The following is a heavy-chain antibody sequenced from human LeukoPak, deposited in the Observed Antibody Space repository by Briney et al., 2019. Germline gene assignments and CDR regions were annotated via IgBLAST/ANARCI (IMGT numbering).Heavy chain of an antibody. V-gene: IGHV5-10-1*01. Sequence: GESLKISCKGSGYSFTSYWISWVRQLPGKSLEWMGRIDPSDSYTNYSPSFQGHLTISADNSISTAYQQWSSLKTSDNAMYYCARHVVRGYSYGFDYWGQGTLVTVSS. CDR2: IDPSDSYT. D-gene: IGHD5-18*01. J-gene: IGHJ4*02. CDR1: GYSFTSYW. CDR3: ARHVVRGYSYGFDY.